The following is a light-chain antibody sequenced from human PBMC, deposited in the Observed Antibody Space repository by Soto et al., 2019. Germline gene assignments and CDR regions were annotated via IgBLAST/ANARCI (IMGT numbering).Light chain of an antibody. CDR2: AAS. CDR3: LQDFNYIS. V-gene: IGKV1-6*01. CDR1: QAIRND. Sequence: AVQVTQSPSSLSASVGDRVTITCRASQAIRNDLGWYQQKPGKAPKLLIYAASTLQSGVPSRFSGSGFGTDFTLTISRLQPEDFAPYYCLQDFNYISFGQGTRLETK. J-gene: IGKJ5*01.